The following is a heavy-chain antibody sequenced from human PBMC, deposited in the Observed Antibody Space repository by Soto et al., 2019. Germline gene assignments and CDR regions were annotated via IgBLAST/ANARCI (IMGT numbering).Heavy chain of an antibody. J-gene: IGHJ4*02. Sequence: PSETLSLTCAVSGGSISSSNWWSWVRQPPGKGLEWIGEIYHSGSTNYNPSLKSRVTISVDKSKNQFSLKLSSVTAADTAVYYCAKTTGPLGYCSGGSCYPWTPHFDYWGQGTLVTVSS. D-gene: IGHD2-15*01. CDR2: IYHSGST. V-gene: IGHV4-4*02. CDR3: AKTTGPLGYCSGGSCYPWTPHFDY. CDR1: GGSISSSNW.